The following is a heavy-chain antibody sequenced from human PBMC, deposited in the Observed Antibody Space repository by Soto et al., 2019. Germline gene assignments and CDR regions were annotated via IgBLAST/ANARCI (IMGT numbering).Heavy chain of an antibody. Sequence: ASVKVSCKASGYTFTSYGISWVRQAPGQGLEWMGWISAYNGNTNYAQKLQGRVTMTTDTSTSTAYMELRSLRSDDTAVYYCARNIHHSSCWSFANDYWGQGTLVTVSS. J-gene: IGHJ4*02. D-gene: IGHD6-13*01. CDR3: ARNIHHSSCWSFANDY. CDR2: ISAYNGNT. CDR1: GYTFTSYG. V-gene: IGHV1-18*04.